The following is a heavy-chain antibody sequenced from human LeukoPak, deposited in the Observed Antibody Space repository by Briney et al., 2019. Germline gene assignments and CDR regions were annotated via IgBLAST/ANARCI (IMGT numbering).Heavy chain of an antibody. CDR2: IYSGSST. CDR3: AMGAIVATIDY. Sequence: PGGSLRLSCAASGLTVSSNYMSWVRQAPGKGLEWVSLIYSGSSTYYADSVKGRFTISRDKSKSTLYLQMSSLRVEDTAVYYCAMGAIVATIDYWGQGTLVTVSS. D-gene: IGHD5-12*01. J-gene: IGHJ4*02. CDR1: GLTVSSNY. V-gene: IGHV3-66*01.